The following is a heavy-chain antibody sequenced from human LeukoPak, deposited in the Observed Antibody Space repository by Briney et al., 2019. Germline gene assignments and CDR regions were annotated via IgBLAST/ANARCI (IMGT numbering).Heavy chain of an antibody. CDR1: GGSISSYY. V-gene: IGHV4-59*01. CDR2: IYYSGST. J-gene: IGHJ4*02. CDR3: ARGADSSGYYSIFYFDY. Sequence: SETLSLTCTVSGGSISSYYWNWIRQPPGKGLEWIGYIYYSGSTNYNPSPKSRVTISVDTSKNQFSLKLSSVTAADTAVYYCARGADSSGYYSIFYFDYWGQGTLVTVSS. D-gene: IGHD3-22*01.